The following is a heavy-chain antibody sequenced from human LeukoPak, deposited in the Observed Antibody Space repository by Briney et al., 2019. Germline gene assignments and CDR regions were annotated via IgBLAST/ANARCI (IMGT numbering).Heavy chain of an antibody. D-gene: IGHD6-13*01. CDR1: GGSISSYY. V-gene: IGHV4-4*07. CDR2: IYTSGTT. Sequence: ASETLSLTCTVSGGSISSYYWSWIRQPAGKGLEWIGRIYTSGTTHYNPSLKSRVTMSVDTSKNQFSLKLSSVTAADTAVYYCARCLFDVAAAGYNWFDPWGQGTLVTVSS. CDR3: ARCLFDVAAAGYNWFDP. J-gene: IGHJ5*02.